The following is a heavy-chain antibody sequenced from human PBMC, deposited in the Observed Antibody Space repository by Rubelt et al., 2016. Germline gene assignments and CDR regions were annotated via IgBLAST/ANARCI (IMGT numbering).Heavy chain of an antibody. CDR3: ARDRGSSSWYGVDY. V-gene: IGHV4-4*07. Sequence: QVQLQESGPGLVKPSETLSLTCTVSGGSISSYYWSWIRQPAGKGLEWIGRIYNSGSTNYNPSLKRRVTMSVDTSKNQLSLKLSAVTAADTAVYHCARDRGSSSWYGVDYWGQGTLVTVSS. J-gene: IGHJ4*02. CDR2: IYNSGST. D-gene: IGHD6-13*01. CDR1: GGSISSYY.